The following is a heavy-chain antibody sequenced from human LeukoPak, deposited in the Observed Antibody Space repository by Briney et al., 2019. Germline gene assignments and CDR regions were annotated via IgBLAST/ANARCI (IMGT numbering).Heavy chain of an antibody. J-gene: IGHJ6*03. D-gene: IGHD2-2*01. CDR1: GFTFSSYW. CDR3: ARGLACSSTSCYYYSYYMDV. V-gene: IGHV3-74*01. Sequence: GGSLRLSCAASGFTFSSYWMHWVRQAPGRGLVWVSRINSDGSSTSYADSVKGRFTISRDNAKNTLYLQMNSLRAEDTAVYYCARGLACSSTSCYYYSYYMDVWGKGTTVTVSS. CDR2: INSDGSST.